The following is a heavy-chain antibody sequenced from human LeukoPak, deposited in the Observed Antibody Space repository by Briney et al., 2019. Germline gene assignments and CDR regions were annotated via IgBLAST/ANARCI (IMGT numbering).Heavy chain of an antibody. D-gene: IGHD5-18*01. V-gene: IGHV1-8*01. CDR3: AREIGPRQLHLWGSAFDY. J-gene: IGHJ4*02. CDR1: GYTFTSYD. CDR2: MNPNSGDT. Sequence: ASVKVSCKASGYTFTSYDINWVRQATGQGLEWMGWMNPNSGDTGYPQKFQGRLTMTRDTSTTTVYMELSSLRSEDTAMYYCAREIGPRQLHLWGSAFDYWGQGTLVTVSS.